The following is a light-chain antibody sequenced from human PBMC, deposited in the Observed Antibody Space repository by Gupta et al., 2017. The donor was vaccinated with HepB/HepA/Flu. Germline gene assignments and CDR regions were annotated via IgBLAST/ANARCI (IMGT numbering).Light chain of an antibody. Sequence: DIVMTQSPLSLPVPPGEPASISCRSSQSLLHGNGYNYLDWYLQKPGQSPQLLIYLGSNRASGVPDRFSGSGSGTDFTLKISRVEAEDVGVYYCMQALQTPLTFGGGTKVEIK. J-gene: IGKJ4*01. CDR3: MQALQTPLT. CDR2: LGS. CDR1: QSLLHGNGYNY. V-gene: IGKV2-28*01.